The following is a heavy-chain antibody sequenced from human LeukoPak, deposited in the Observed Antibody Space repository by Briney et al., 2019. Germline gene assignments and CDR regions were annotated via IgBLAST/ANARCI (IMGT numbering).Heavy chain of an antibody. CDR3: AHTLNWNVGQTTNNWFDP. CDR2: TYYRSKWYN. V-gene: IGHV6-1*01. CDR1: GDSVSSNGAA. Sequence: SQTLSLTCAISGDSVSSNGAAWNWIRESPSRGLEWLGRTYYRSKWYNDYAVSVKSRITINPDTSKNQFSLQLNSVTPEDTAVYYCAHTLNWNVGQTTNNWFDPWGQGTLVTAPS. D-gene: IGHD1-20*01. J-gene: IGHJ5*02.